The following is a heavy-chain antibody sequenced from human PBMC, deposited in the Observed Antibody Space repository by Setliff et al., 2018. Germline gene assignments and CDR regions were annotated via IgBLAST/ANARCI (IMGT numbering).Heavy chain of an antibody. Sequence: SLTCTVSGGSISSYYWSWIRQPPGKGLEWIGYIYYSGSTNYNPSLKSRVTISVDTSKNQFSLKLSSVTAADTAVYYCARWVPENWFDPWGQGTLVTVSS. V-gene: IGHV4-59*01. CDR1: GGSISSYY. J-gene: IGHJ5*02. CDR2: IYYSGST. CDR3: ARWVPENWFDP.